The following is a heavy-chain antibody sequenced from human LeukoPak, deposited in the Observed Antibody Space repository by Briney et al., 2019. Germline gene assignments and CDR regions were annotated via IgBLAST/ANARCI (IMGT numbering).Heavy chain of an antibody. D-gene: IGHD2-2*01. CDR3: ASVSYCSSTSCYSRSYYYYYYYMDV. CDR1: GGSFSGYY. Sequence: SETLSLTCAVYGGSFSGYYWSWIRQPPGKGLEWIGEINHSGSTNYNPSLKSRVTISVDTSKNQFSLKLSSVTAADTAVYYCASVSYCSSTSCYSRSYYYYYYYMDVWGKGTTVTVSS. V-gene: IGHV4-34*01. J-gene: IGHJ6*03. CDR2: INHSGST.